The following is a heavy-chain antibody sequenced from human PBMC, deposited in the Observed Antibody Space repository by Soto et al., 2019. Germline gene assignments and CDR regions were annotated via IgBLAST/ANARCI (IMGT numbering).Heavy chain of an antibody. V-gene: IGHV3-30*18. CDR3: AKDLRTTISDYGMDV. Sequence: QVQLVESGGGLVQPGGSLRLTCVASGFTFGSHGMHWVRQAPGKGLEWVAVISYDETNEHYVDSVKGRFTISRDNSKSILYLQMNRLRPEDTAVYKCAKDLRTTISDYGMDVLGQGTTVTVSS. CDR2: ISYDETNE. CDR1: GFTFGSHG. J-gene: IGHJ6*02.